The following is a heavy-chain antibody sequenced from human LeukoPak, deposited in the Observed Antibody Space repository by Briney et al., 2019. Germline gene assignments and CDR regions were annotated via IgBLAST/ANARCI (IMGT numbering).Heavy chain of an antibody. J-gene: IGHJ4*02. V-gene: IGHV4-4*07. CDR1: GGSISSYY. CDR2: IYASGST. D-gene: IGHD6-6*01. Sequence: SSETLSLTCTVSGGSISSYYWSWIRQPAGKGLEWIGRIYASGSTYYNPSLKSRVTMSVDTSKNQFSLRLTTVTAADTAVYYCARDSNLEYSSSRGLGRWGQGTLATVSS. CDR3: ARDSNLEYSSSRGLGR.